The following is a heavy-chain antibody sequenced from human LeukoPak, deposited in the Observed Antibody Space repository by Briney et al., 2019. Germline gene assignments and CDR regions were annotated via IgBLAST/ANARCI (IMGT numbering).Heavy chain of an antibody. J-gene: IGHJ4*02. Sequence: PSESLSLTCTVSGGSISSSSYYWGWIRQPPGKGLEWIGSIYYSGSSYYNPSHKRRATTSVDTSKNQFSLKLSSVTAADTAVYYCARRRNRRYFDWLLLEGYFDYWGQGTLVTVSS. D-gene: IGHD3-9*01. CDR1: GGSISSSSYY. V-gene: IGHV4-39*07. CDR2: IYYSGSS. CDR3: ARRRNRRYFDWLLLEGYFDY.